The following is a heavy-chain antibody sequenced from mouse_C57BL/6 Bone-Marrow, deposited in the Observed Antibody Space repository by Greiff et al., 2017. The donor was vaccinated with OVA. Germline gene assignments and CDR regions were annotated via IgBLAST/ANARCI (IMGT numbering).Heavy chain of an antibody. V-gene: IGHV6-3*01. CDR1: GFTFSNYW. D-gene: IGHD1-1*01. Sequence: EVHLVESGGGLVQPGGSMKLSCVASGFTFSNYWMNWVRQSPEKGLEWVAQIRLKSDNYATHYAEYVKGRFTISRDDSKRSVYLQMNNLRAEDTEIYYCTVGYGSPYWYSDVWGTGTTVTVSS. CDR2: IRLKSDNYAT. CDR3: TVGYGSPYWYSDV. J-gene: IGHJ1*03.